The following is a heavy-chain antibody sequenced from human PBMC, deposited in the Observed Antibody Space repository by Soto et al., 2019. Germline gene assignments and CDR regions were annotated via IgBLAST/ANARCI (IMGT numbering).Heavy chain of an antibody. J-gene: IGHJ3*01. CDR2: LYDVDGS. CDR1: GLTISGKKY. D-gene: IGHD1-1*01. V-gene: IGHV3-53*01. Sequence: DVQLVESGGGLIQPGESLRLSCAAFGLTISGKKYVAWVRQAPGQGLEWVSALYDVDGSFYADSVKGRFTTSSDSSKTAVYVPRNDLRPDCTAVYYCATWHERKHAYDVWGQGTTVTVSS. CDR3: ATWHERKHAYDV.